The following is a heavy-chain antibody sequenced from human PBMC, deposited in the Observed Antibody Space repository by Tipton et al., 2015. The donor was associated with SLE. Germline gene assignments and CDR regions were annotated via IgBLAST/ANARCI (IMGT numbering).Heavy chain of an antibody. CDR2: LSWESGSV. Sequence: RSLRLSCAASGFTFDDYAMHWVRQAPGKGLEWLSGLSWESGSVGYADSVKGRFTISRDNAKNSLYLQMSSLRADDTAVYYCARGSIRMMVDYWGHGTLVTVSS. J-gene: IGHJ4*01. D-gene: IGHD2/OR15-2a*01. CDR3: ARGSIRMMVDY. CDR1: GFTFDDYA. V-gene: IGHV3-9*01.